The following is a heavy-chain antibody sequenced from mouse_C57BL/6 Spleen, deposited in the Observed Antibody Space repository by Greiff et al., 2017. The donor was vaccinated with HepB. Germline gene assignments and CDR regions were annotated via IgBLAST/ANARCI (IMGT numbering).Heavy chain of an antibody. CDR3: ARYRWDYAMDY. CDR2: IRNKANGYTT. CDR1: GFTFTDYY. Sequence: EVKLMESGGGLVQPGGSLSLSCAASGFTFTDYYMSWVRQPPGKALEWLGFIRNKANGYTTEYSASVKGRFTISRDNSQSILYLQMNALRAEDSATYYCARYRWDYAMDYWGQGTSVTVSS. J-gene: IGHJ4*01. V-gene: IGHV7-3*01. D-gene: IGHD1-1*02.